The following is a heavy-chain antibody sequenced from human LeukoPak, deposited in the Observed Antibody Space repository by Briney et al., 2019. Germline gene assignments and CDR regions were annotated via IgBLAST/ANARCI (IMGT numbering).Heavy chain of an antibody. Sequence: SETLSLTCAVSGYSISSGYYWGWIRQPPGKWLEWIGSIYHSGSTYYNPSLKSRVTISVDTSKNQFSLKLSSVTAADTAVYYCARHSVVVVPAAREGRFDPWGQGTLVTVSS. CDR3: ARHSVVVVPAAREGRFDP. CDR1: GYSISSGYY. CDR2: IYHSGST. J-gene: IGHJ5*02. V-gene: IGHV4-38-2*01. D-gene: IGHD2-2*01.